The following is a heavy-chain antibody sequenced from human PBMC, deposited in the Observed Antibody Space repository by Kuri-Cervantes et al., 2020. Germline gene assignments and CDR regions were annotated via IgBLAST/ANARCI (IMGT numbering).Heavy chain of an antibody. V-gene: IGHV4-39*01. Sequence: ESLKISCTVSGGSISSETYYWGWIRQPPGKGLEWTGSVFYKRSTYYNPSLQSRVTISADMSKNQFSLKLSSVTAADTAIYYCARPLLESGPNWYFALWGRGTPVTVSS. D-gene: IGHD5-24*01. J-gene: IGHJ2*01. CDR2: VFYKRST. CDR3: ARPLLESGPNWYFAL. CDR1: GGSISSETYY.